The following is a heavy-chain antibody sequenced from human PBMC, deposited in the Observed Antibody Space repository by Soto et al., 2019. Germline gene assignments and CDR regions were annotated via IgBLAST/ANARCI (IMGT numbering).Heavy chain of an antibody. V-gene: IGHV1-18*01. J-gene: IGHJ4*02. CDR1: GYTFTSYG. CDR2: ISAYNGNT. Sequence: QVQLVQSGAEVKKPGASVKVSCKASGYTFTSYGISWVRQAPGQGLEWMGWISAYNGNTNYAQKLQGRVTMTTDTFTNTAYMELRILRSDDTAVYYCARVYRITMVRGELSEYWGQGTLVTVSS. CDR3: ARVYRITMVRGELSEY. D-gene: IGHD3-10*01.